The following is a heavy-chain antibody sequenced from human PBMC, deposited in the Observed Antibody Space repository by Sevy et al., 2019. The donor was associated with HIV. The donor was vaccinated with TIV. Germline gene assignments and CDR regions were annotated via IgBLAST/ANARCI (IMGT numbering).Heavy chain of an antibody. V-gene: IGHV3-30*18. CDR3: AKDFTGYNGMDV. D-gene: IGHD3-9*01. J-gene: IGHJ6*02. CDR1: GIIFTTSG. CDR2: ISYDGRNK. Sequence: GGSLRLSCAVSGIIFTTSGMHWVRQAPGKGLEWVAVISYDGRNKFYGDSVKGRFTISRDNSKNILFLQMNSLRAEDTAVYYCAKDFTGYNGMDVWGQGPWSPSP.